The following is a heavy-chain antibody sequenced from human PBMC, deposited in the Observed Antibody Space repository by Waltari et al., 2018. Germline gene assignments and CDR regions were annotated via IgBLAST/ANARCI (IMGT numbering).Heavy chain of an antibody. V-gene: IGHV4-34*01. Sequence: QVQLQEWGAGLLKPSETLSLTCVVSGGSFSNFYWGWIRQPPGKGLEWIGEVTHSENTNYSPSLKSRVTISLDTSKKQFSLKMRSVTAADTAVYFCARAFDSYYFYYLDVWGEGTTVIVSS. CDR1: GGSFSNFY. J-gene: IGHJ6*03. CDR2: VTHSENT. CDR3: ARAFDSYYFYYLDV.